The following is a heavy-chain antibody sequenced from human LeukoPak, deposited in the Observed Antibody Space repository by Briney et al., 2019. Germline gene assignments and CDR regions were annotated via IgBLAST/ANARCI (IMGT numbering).Heavy chain of an antibody. CDR3: ARGDRYCSGGSCYSGEYYYMDV. J-gene: IGHJ6*03. Sequence: SETLSLTCAVFGGSFSDYYWSWIRQPPGKGLEWIGEINHSGSTNYNPSLKSRVTMSVDTSKNQFSLKLSSVTAADTAVYYCARGDRYCSGGSCYSGEYYYMDVWGKGTTVTVSS. D-gene: IGHD2-15*01. V-gene: IGHV4-34*01. CDR2: INHSGST. CDR1: GGSFSDYY.